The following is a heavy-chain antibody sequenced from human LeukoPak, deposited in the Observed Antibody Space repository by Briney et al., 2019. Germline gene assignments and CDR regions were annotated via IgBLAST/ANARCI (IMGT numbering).Heavy chain of an antibody. D-gene: IGHD6-19*01. Sequence: GESLQIPCHAFGYYFINYCIGWVRHLPGKGLEWMGIIYLCDSDTRYNPSFQHQLTTSSDNSTTTPYLQRLSLKASDTAIYYCARHCPRGSGWPFDSWGQGTLVTVPS. CDR3: ARHCPRGSGWPFDS. CDR1: GYYFINYC. V-gene: IGHV5-51*01. CDR2: IYLCDSDT. J-gene: IGHJ4*02.